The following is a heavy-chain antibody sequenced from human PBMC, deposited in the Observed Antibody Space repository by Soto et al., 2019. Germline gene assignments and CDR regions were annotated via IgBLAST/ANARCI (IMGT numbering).Heavy chain of an antibody. CDR1: GYIFTSYY. CDR3: ARERDRAYWFDP. J-gene: IGHJ5*02. CDR2: AYPHAATT. Sequence: QAQVVQSGAEARAPGASVKVSCKASGYIFTSYYIHWVRQAPGQGLEYLGVAYPHAATTYVAQKFEGRITVTMDRSTSTVDMELTGLAPENAAVYYAARERDRAYWFDPWGQGTLVTVSS. V-gene: IGHV1-46*03.